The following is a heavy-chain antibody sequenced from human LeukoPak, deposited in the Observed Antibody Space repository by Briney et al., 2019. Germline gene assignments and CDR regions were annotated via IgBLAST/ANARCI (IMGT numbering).Heavy chain of an antibody. CDR1: GGTFSSYA. Sequence: GSSVKVSCKASGGTFSSYAISWVRQAPGQGLEWIGGIIPIFGTANYAQKFQGRVTITADESTSTAYMELSSLRSEDTAVYYCARDINIEVKKCSSTSCYTTPLGYWGQGTLVTVSS. J-gene: IGHJ4*02. V-gene: IGHV1-69*01. CDR2: IIPIFGTA. D-gene: IGHD2-2*02. CDR3: ARDINIEVKKCSSTSCYTTPLGY.